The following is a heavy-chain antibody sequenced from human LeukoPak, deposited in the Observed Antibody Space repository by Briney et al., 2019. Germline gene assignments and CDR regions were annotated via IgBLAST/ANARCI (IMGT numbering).Heavy chain of an antibody. CDR1: GYTFTGYY. CDR2: INPNSGGT. D-gene: IGHD2-2*01. CDR3: ARRSYCSSTSCSTSFDY. Sequence: SVKVSCKASGYTFTGYYMHWVRQAPGQGLEWMGWINPNSGGTNYAQKFQGRVTMTRDTSISTAYMELSRLRSDDTAVYYCARRSYCSSTSCSTSFDYWGQGTLVTVSS. V-gene: IGHV1-2*02. J-gene: IGHJ4*02.